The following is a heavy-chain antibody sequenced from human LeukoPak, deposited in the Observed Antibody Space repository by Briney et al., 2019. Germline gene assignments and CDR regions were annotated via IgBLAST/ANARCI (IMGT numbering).Heavy chain of an antibody. D-gene: IGHD1-26*01. Sequence: ASVTVSFTASGYTFTGYYMHWVRQAPGQGLEWMGWINPNSGGTNYAQKFQGWVTMTRDTSISTAYMELSRLRSDDTAVYYCARDSGVGSQLPYFDYWGQGTLVTVSS. CDR3: ARDSGVGSQLPYFDY. CDR2: INPNSGGT. V-gene: IGHV1-2*04. CDR1: GYTFTGYY. J-gene: IGHJ4*02.